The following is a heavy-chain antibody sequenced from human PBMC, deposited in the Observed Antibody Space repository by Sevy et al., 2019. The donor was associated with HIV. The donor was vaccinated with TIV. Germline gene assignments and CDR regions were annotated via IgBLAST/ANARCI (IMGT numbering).Heavy chain of an antibody. CDR1: GGTFSSYA. J-gene: IGHJ5*02. CDR2: IIPIFGTA. D-gene: IGHD6-19*01. V-gene: IGHV1-69*13. CDR3: ARKSTKDSSGWYHWFDP. Sequence: ASVKVSCKASGGTFSSYAISWVRQAPGQGLEWMGGIIPIFGTANYAQTFQGRVTITADESTSTAYMELSSLRSEDTAVYYCARKSTKDSSGWYHWFDPWGQGTLVTVSS.